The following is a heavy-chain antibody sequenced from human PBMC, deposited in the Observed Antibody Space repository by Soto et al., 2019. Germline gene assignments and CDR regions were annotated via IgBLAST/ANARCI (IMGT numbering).Heavy chain of an antibody. CDR1: GGSISSSSYY. Sequence: SETLSLTCTVSGGSISSSSYYWGRIRQPPGKGLEWIGSIYYSGSTYYNPSLKSRVTISVDTSKNQFSLKLSSVTAAGTAVYYCARQSSSWENNWFDPWGQGTLVTVSS. CDR2: IYYSGST. V-gene: IGHV4-39*01. CDR3: ARQSSSWENNWFDP. D-gene: IGHD6-13*01. J-gene: IGHJ5*02.